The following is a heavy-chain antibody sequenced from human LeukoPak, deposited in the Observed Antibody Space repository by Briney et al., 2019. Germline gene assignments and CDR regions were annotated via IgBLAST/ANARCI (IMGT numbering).Heavy chain of an antibody. CDR1: GGTFSSYA. V-gene: IGHV1-69*13. D-gene: IGHD3-9*01. CDR3: ARGGALRYFEWFSAY. Sequence: SVKVSCKASGGTFSSYAISWVRQAPGQGLEWMGGIIPIFGTANYAQKFQGRVTITADESTSTAYMELSSLRSEDTAVYYCARGGALRYFEWFSAYWGQGTLVTVSS. J-gene: IGHJ4*02. CDR2: IIPIFGTA.